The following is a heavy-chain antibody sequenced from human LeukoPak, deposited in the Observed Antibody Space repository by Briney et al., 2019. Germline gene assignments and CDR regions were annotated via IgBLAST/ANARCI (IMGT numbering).Heavy chain of an antibody. CDR2: IYYSGST. D-gene: IGHD2-15*01. J-gene: IGHJ4*02. CDR3: ARDLCEGGSCYSDY. V-gene: IGHV4-61*01. Sequence: SETLSLTCTVSGGSISSSSYYWSWIRQPPGKGLEWIGYIYYSGSTNYNPSLKSRVTISVDTSKSQFSLKLSSVTAADTAVYYCARDLCEGGSCYSDYWGQGTLVTVSS. CDR1: GGSISSSSYY.